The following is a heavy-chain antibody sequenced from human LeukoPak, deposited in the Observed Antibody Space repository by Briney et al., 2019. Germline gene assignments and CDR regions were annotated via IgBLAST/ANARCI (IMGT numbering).Heavy chain of an antibody. Sequence: SETLSLTCTVSGGSISSYYWSWIRQPPGKGLGWIGYIYYSGSTNYNPSLKSRVTISVDTSKNQFSLKLSSVTAADTAVYYCAREAEGTSDYWGQGTLVTVSS. V-gene: IGHV4-59*01. J-gene: IGHJ4*02. CDR3: AREAEGTSDY. D-gene: IGHD3-10*01. CDR1: GGSISSYY. CDR2: IYYSGST.